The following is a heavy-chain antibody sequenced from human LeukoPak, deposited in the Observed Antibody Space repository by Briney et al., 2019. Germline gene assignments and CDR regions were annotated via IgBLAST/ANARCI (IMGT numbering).Heavy chain of an antibody. CDR3: ANLLGYCTTTSCPPPDY. J-gene: IGHJ4*02. V-gene: IGHV3-30*02. CDR2: IRYDGYNK. CDR1: GFTFSSYG. D-gene: IGHD2-2*01. Sequence: GGSLRLSCAASGFTFSSYGMHWVRQAPGKGLEWVAFIRYDGYNKYYADSVKGRFTISRDNSKNTLYLQMNSLRAEDTAMYYCANLLGYCTTTSCPPPDYWGQGTLVTVSS.